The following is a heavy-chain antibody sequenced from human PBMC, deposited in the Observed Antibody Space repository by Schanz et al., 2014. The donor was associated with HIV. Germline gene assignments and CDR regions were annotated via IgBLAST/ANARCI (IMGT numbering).Heavy chain of an antibody. CDR3: VLPSAKIVGGLGEHYFDH. V-gene: IGHV3-7*01. CDR1: GFRFRSYW. D-gene: IGHD1-26*01. CDR2: IKEDGIEK. Sequence: EVQLVESGGGVVQPGGSLRLSCAASGFRFRSYWMSWVRQAPGKGLESVANIKEDGIEKYYADSVKGRFTISRDNAKNSLYLQMNSLRAEDTAVYYCVLPSAKIVGGLGEHYFDHWGQGTLVTVSS. J-gene: IGHJ4*02.